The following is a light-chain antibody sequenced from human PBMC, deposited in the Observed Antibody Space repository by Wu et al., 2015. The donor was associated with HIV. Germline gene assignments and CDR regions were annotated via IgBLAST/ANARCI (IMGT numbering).Light chain of an antibody. CDR2: AAS. Sequence: DIQMTQSPSSLSASVGDRVTITCRASQGISNYLAWYQQKPGKVPKLLIYAASTLQSGVPSRLSGSGSGTEFTLTISSLQPEDVATYYCQKYNTAPWTFGQGTKVEMK. J-gene: IGKJ1*01. CDR1: QGISNY. CDR3: QKYNTAPWT. V-gene: IGKV1-27*01.